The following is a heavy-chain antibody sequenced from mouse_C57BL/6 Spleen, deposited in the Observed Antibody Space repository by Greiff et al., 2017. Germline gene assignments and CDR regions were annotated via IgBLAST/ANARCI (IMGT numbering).Heavy chain of an antibody. CDR3: ARREDADYGNYYFDY. CDR1: GYTFTEYT. J-gene: IGHJ2*01. D-gene: IGHD2-1*01. CDR2: FYPGSGSI. V-gene: IGHV1-62-2*01. Sequence: QVQLKESGAELVKPGASVKLSCKASGYTFTEYTIHWVKQRTGQGLEWIGWFYPGSGSIKYNEKFKDKATLTADKSSSTVYMELSRLTSEDSAVYFCARREDADYGNYYFDYRGQGTTLTVSS.